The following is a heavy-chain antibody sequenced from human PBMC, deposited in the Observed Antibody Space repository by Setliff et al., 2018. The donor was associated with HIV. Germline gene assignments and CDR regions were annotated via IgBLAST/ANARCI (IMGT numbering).Heavy chain of an antibody. CDR1: GGSISSGGYY. V-gene: IGHV4-31*03. CDR3: ARLAEDYYNSESWEVDY. D-gene: IGHD3-10*01. Sequence: KSSETLSLTCTVSGGSISSGGYYWSWIRQHPGKGLEWIGYMYHSGSTHYNPSLKSRVTISLDTSKNRFSLRLNSVTATDTAIYYCARLAEDYYNSESWEVDYWGHGTLVTVSS. CDR2: MYHSGST. J-gene: IGHJ4*01.